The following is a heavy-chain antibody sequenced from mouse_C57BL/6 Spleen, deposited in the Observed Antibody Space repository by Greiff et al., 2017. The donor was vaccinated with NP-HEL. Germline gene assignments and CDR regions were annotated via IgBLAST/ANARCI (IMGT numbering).Heavy chain of an antibody. CDR1: GYTFTSYW. V-gene: IGHV1-53*01. J-gene: IGHJ3*01. D-gene: IGHD2-2*01. Sequence: QVQLQQPGTELVKPGASVKLSCKASGYTFTSYWMHWVKQRPGQGLEWIGNINPSNGGTNYNEKFKSKATLTVDKSSSTAYMKLSSLTTEDSAVYYCAREGGSTIVTTGGPWFAYWGQGTLVTVSA. CDR2: INPSNGGT. CDR3: AREGGSTIVTTGGPWFAY.